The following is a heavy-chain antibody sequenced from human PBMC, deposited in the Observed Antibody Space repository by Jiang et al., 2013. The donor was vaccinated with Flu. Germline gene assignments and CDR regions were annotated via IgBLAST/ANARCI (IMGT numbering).Heavy chain of an antibody. D-gene: IGHD6-13*01. Sequence: GLLKPSETLSLTCTVSGYSISSGYYWGWIRQPPGKGLEWIGSIYHTGRTYYNPSLKSRVTISVDTSKNQFSLKLSSVTAADTAVYYCARATGYSSSWYVQYFDYWGQGTLVTVSS. CDR3: ARATGYSSSWYVQYFDY. CDR1: GYSISSGYY. V-gene: IGHV4-38-2*02. J-gene: IGHJ4*02. CDR2: IYHTGRT.